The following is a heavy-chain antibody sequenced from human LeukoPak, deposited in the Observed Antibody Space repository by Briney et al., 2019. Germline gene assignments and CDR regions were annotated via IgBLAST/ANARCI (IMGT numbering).Heavy chain of an antibody. CDR2: ISGSGGST. CDR1: GFTFSSYA. CDR3: AKSLRWNGAFDI. D-gene: IGHD1-1*01. J-gene: IGHJ3*02. Sequence: GGSLRLSCAASGFTFSSYAMSWVRQAPGKGLEWVSAISGSGGSTYYADSVKGRFTISRDNSKNTLYLQMNGLRAEDTAVYYCAKSLRWNGAFDIWGQGTMVTVSS. V-gene: IGHV3-23*01.